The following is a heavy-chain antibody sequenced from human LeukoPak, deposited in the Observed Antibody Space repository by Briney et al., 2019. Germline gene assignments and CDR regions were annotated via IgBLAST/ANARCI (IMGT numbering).Heavy chain of an antibody. CDR2: IYYSGST. D-gene: IGHD5/OR15-5a*01. V-gene: IGHV4-61*01. CDR1: GGSVSSGSYY. J-gene: IGHJ4*02. CDR3: AREARFSTSEDY. Sequence: PSETLSLPCTVSGGSVSSGSYYWSWIRQPPGKGLEWIGYIYYSGSTNYNPSLKSRVTISVDTSKNQFSLKLSSVTAADTAVYYCAREARFSTSEDYWGQGTLVTVSS.